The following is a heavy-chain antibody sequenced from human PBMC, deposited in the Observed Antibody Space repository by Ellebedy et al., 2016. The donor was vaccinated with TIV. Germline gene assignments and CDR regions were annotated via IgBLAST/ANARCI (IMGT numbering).Heavy chain of an antibody. CDR1: GFTFSIYD. CDR2: IGTAGDT. V-gene: IGHV3-13*01. D-gene: IGHD1-26*01. Sequence: GESLKISCAASGFTFSIYDMHWVRQPTGKGLEWVSAIGTAGDTYYPGSVKGRFTISRENATNSLYLQMNSLRAGDTAVYFCARGALSAFDIWGQGTMVTVSS. CDR3: ARGALSAFDI. J-gene: IGHJ3*02.